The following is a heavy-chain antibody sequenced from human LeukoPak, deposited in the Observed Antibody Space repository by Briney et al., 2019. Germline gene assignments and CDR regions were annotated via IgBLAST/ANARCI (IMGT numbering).Heavy chain of an antibody. CDR3: ARDCGPYFDWLFSRRGDAFDI. CDR2: INPSGGST. D-gene: IGHD3-9*01. Sequence: ASVKVSCKASGYTFTSYYMHWVRQAPGQGLEWMGIINPSGGSTSYAQKFQGRVTMTRDTSTSTVYMELSSLRSEDTAVYYCARDCGPYFDWLFSRRGDAFDIWGQGTVVTVSS. CDR1: GYTFTSYY. J-gene: IGHJ3*02. V-gene: IGHV1-46*01.